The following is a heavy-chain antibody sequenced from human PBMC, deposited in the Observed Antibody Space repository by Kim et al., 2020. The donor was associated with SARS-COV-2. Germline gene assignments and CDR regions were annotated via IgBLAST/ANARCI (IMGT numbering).Heavy chain of an antibody. Sequence: GGSLRLSCAASGFTFSSYGMHWVRQAPGKGLEWVAVISYDGSNKYYADSVKGRFTISRDNSKNTLYLQMNSLRAEDTAVYYCARGPHYYDSSGHDYWGQG. CDR3: ARGPHYYDSSGHDY. J-gene: IGHJ4*02. D-gene: IGHD3-22*01. CDR2: ISYDGSNK. V-gene: IGHV3-33*05. CDR1: GFTFSSYG.